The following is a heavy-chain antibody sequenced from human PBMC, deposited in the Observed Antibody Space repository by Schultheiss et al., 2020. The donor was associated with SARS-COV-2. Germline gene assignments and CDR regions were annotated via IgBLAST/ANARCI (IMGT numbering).Heavy chain of an antibody. J-gene: IGHJ3*02. V-gene: IGHV3-33*08. CDR2: IWYDGSNK. D-gene: IGHD6-13*01. CDR3: ARVGPDGIAAAGGGDAFDI. CDR1: GFTFSSYG. Sequence: GGSLRLSCAASGFTFSSYGMHWVRQAPGKGLEWVAVIWYDGSNKYYADSVKGRFTISRDNSKNTLYLQMNSLRAEDTAVYYCARVGPDGIAAAGGGDAFDIWGQGTMVTVSS.